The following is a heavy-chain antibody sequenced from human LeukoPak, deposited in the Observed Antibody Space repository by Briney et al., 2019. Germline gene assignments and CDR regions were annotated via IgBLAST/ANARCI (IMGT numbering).Heavy chain of an antibody. Sequence: AGGSLRLSCAASGFTFSSYDMHWVRQATGKGLEWVSAIGTAGDTYYPGSVKGRFTISRENAKNSLYLQMNSLRAGDTAVYYCARGGPDYYDSSGYYFDYWGQGTLVTVSS. V-gene: IGHV3-13*01. CDR1: GFTFSSYD. D-gene: IGHD3-22*01. CDR3: ARGGPDYYDSSGYYFDY. CDR2: IGTAGDT. J-gene: IGHJ4*02.